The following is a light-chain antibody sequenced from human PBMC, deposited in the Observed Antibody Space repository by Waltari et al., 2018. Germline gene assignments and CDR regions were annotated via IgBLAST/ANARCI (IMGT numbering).Light chain of an antibody. CDR3: QMYVRLPVT. J-gene: IGKJ1*01. CDR2: DAS. CDR1: QSVGRY. V-gene: IGKV3-20*01. Sequence: EIVLTQSPGTLSLSPGGSATLSCRASQSVGRYLAWYKQQPGQAPRLLIYDASTRATGIPDRFSGGGSGTDFSLTISRLEPEDFAVYYCQMYVRLPVTFGQGTKVEI.